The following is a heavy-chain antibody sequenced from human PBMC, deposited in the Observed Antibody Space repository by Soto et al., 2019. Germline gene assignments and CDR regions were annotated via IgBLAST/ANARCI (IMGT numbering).Heavy chain of an antibody. D-gene: IGHD6-25*01. CDR3: SQRVGSRGSFDY. V-gene: IGHV2-5*01. J-gene: IGHJ4*02. CDR2: INWNDDK. Sequence: GPKPVYPTRTNTLPLPLSRFSRTQRRSRVGSNPQSPGKALEWLASINWNDDKRYSPSLKSRVTITKDNSKKQVVLTMTNVDPVDTATYFCSQRVGSRGSFDYWGQGTLVTVSS. CDR1: RFSRTQRRSR.